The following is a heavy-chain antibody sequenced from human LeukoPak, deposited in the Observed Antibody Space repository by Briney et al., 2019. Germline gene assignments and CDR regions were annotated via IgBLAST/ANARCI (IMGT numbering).Heavy chain of an antibody. J-gene: IGHJ4*02. D-gene: IGHD2-2*02. CDR3: ARGQGLLYKFDY. CDR1: GGSISSSSYY. Sequence: SETLSLTCTVSGGSISSSSYYWGWIRQPPGKGLEWIGSIYYSGSTYYNPSLKSRVTISVDTSKNQFSLKLSSVTAADTAVYYCARGQGLLYKFDYWGQGTLVTASS. V-gene: IGHV4-39*07. CDR2: IYYSGST.